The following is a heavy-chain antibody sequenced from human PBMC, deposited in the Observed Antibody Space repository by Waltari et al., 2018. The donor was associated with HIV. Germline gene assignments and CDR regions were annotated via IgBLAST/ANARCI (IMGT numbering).Heavy chain of an antibody. V-gene: IGHV4-39*01. CDR2: IYYSGST. D-gene: IGHD6-6*01. J-gene: IGHJ5*02. Sequence: QLQLQESGPGLVKPSETLSLTCTVSGGSISSSSYYWGWIRQPPGKGLEWIGSIYYSGSTYYNPSLKSLVTISVDTSKNQFSLKLSSVTAADTAVYYCARLPPVAARPHPIGWFDPWGQGTLVTVSS. CDR3: ARLPPVAARPHPIGWFDP. CDR1: GGSISSSSYY.